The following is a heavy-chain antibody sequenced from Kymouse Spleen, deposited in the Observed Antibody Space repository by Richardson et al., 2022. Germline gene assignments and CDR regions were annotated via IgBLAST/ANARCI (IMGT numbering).Heavy chain of an antibody. CDR3: AREDSSSWYGYFQH. D-gene: IGHD6-13*01. J-gene: IGHJ1*01. V-gene: IGHV3-53*01. CDR2: IYSGGST. Sequence: EVQLVESGGGLIQPGGSLRLSCAASGFTVSSNYMSWVRQAPGKGLEWVSVIYSGGSTYYADSVKGRFTISRDNSKNTLYLQMNSLRAEDTAVYYCAREDSSSWYGYFQHWGQGTLVTVSS. CDR1: GFTVSSNY.